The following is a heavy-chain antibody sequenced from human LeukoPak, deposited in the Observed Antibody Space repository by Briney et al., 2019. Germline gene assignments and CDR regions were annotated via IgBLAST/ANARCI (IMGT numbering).Heavy chain of an antibody. CDR2: INHSGST. J-gene: IGHJ5*02. V-gene: IGHV4-34*01. CDR1: GGSFSGYY. CDR3: ARKSKEYCSSTSCYVLGHWFDP. Sequence: SETLSLTCAVYGGSFSGYYWSWIRQPPGKGLEWIGEINHSGSTNYNPPLKSRVTISVDTSKNQFSLKLSSVTAADTAVYYCARKSKEYCSSTSCYVLGHWFDPWGQGTLVTVSS. D-gene: IGHD2-2*01.